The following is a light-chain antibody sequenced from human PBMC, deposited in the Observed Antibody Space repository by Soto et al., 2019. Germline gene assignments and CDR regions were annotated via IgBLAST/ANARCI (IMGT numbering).Light chain of an antibody. CDR3: QQYGASPWT. V-gene: IGKV3-20*01. Sequence: EVDLADSPGTLSWTALERASLSFRSSQSVSSSHLAWYQQKRGQAPRLLIYDTSTRATGIPDRFSGSGSGTDFTLTISRLEPEDFAVYHCQQYGASPWTFGQGTKVHI. J-gene: IGKJ1*01. CDR1: QSVSSSH. CDR2: DTS.